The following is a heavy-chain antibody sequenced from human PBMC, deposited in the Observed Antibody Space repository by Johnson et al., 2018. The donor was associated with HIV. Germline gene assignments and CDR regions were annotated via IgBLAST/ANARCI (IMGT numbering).Heavy chain of an antibody. J-gene: IGHJ3*02. V-gene: IGHV3-15*01. D-gene: IGHD4-23*01. CDR3: TTDYHVVFGGFDI. CDR1: GFTFSNAW. Sequence: VQLVESGGGVVQPGGSLRLSCAASGFTFSNAWMSWVRQAPGKGLEWVDRIKTKTDGGTTDYAAPVKGRFTISRDDSKNTLYLQMNSLKTEDTAVYYCTTDYHVVFGGFDIWGQGTMATVSS. CDR2: IKTKTDGGTT.